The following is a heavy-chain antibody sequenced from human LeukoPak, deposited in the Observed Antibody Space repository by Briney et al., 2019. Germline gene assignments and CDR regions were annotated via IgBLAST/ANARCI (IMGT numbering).Heavy chain of an antibody. D-gene: IGHD3-22*01. V-gene: IGHV5-51*01. Sequence: GASLEISCKGSGYSFTSYWIGWVRQMPGKGLEWMGIIYPGDSDTRYSPSFQGQVTISADKSISTAYLQWSSLKASDTAMYYCARQKTLYYYDSSGYSPLDYWGQGTLVTVSS. CDR2: IYPGDSDT. CDR3: ARQKTLYYYDSSGYSPLDY. CDR1: GYSFTSYW. J-gene: IGHJ4*02.